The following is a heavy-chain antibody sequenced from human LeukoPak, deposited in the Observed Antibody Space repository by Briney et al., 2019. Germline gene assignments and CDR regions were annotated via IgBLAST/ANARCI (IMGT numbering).Heavy chain of an antibody. Sequence: SETLSLTCMDSGGSLSIYYWCWIRQPPQDGLEWIGYIYYSGSTTYNPPLTCRVTISVDTSKNQFSLKLSSVTAADTAVYYCAREARSGSYWVNAFDIWGQGTMVTVSS. CDR3: AREARSGSYWVNAFDI. D-gene: IGHD1-26*01. CDR1: GGSLSIYY. CDR2: IYYSGST. V-gene: IGHV4-59*01. J-gene: IGHJ3*02.